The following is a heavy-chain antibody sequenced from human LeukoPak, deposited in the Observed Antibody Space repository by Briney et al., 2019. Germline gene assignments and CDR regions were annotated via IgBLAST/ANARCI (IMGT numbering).Heavy chain of an antibody. CDR1: GFTFSSYA. J-gene: IGHJ4*02. D-gene: IGHD3-16*02. V-gene: IGHV3-23*01. Sequence: GGSLRLSCAASGFTFSSYAMSWVRQAPGKGLEWVSAISGSGGSTYYADSVKGRFTISRDNSKNTLYLQMNSLRAEDTAVYYCAKFGDRANYDYVWGSYRPLYFFDYWGQGTLVTVSS. CDR3: AKFGDRANYDYVWGSYRPLYFFDY. CDR2: ISGSGGST.